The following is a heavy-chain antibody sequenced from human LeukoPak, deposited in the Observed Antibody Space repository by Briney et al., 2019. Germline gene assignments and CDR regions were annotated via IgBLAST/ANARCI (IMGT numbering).Heavy chain of an antibody. CDR1: GGSISSGGYY. D-gene: IGHD6-6*01. Sequence: SQTLFLTCIVSGGSISSGGYYWSWIRQHPGKGLEWIGYIYYSGSTDYNPSLKSRVTISIDTSKNHFSLKLSSVTAADTAVYYCARDGDSTSSATINDAFDVWGPGTMVTVSS. CDR3: ARDGDSTSSATINDAFDV. CDR2: IYYSGST. J-gene: IGHJ3*01. V-gene: IGHV4-31*03.